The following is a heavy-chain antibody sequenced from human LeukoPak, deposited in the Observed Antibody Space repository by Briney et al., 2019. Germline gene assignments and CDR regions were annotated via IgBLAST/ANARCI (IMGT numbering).Heavy chain of an antibody. D-gene: IGHD5-18*01. CDR3: ARDLGYSYRLDY. V-gene: IGHV3-21*01. CDR1: GFTFSSSA. CDR2: ISNNGGYT. Sequence: GGSLRLSCAASGFTFSSSAMSWVRQAPGKGLEWVSAISNNGGYTYYADSVKGRFTISRDNAKNSLYLQMNSLRAEDTAVYYCARDLGYSYRLDYWGQGTLVTVSS. J-gene: IGHJ4*02.